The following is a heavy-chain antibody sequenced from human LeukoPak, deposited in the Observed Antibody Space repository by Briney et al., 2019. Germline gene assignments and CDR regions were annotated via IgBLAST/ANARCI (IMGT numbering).Heavy chain of an antibody. CDR3: AKDQTVGPTTRPHLFDY. CDR1: GFTFSSYA. Sequence: GSLRLSCAASGFTFSSYAMSWVRQAPGKGLEWVSGISGSGGSTYYADSVKGRFTISRDNSKNTLYLQMNSLRAEDTAVYYCAKDQTVGPTTRPHLFDYWGQGTLVSVSS. CDR2: ISGSGGST. D-gene: IGHD1-26*01. V-gene: IGHV3-23*01. J-gene: IGHJ4*02.